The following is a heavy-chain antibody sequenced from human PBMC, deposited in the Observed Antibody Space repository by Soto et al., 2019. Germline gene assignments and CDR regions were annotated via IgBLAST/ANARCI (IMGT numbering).Heavy chain of an antibody. V-gene: IGHV1-18*01. J-gene: IGHJ4*02. CDR2: ISAYNGNT. D-gene: IGHD3-3*01. Sequence: ASVKVSCKASGYTFTSYGISWVRQAPGQGLEWMGWISAYNGNTNYAQKLQGRVTMTTDTSTSTAYMELRSLRSDDTAVYYCARVFESYDFWSGSPETPHFDYWGQGTLVTVSS. CDR3: ARVFESYDFWSGSPETPHFDY. CDR1: GYTFTSYG.